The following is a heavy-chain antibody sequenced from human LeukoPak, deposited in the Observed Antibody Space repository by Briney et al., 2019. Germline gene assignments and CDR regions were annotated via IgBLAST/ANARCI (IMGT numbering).Heavy chain of an antibody. V-gene: IGHV3-7*01. CDR2: IKQDGSEK. CDR3: ASPAYYDSSGYGQAFDI. D-gene: IGHD3-22*01. J-gene: IGHJ3*02. Sequence: GGSLRLSCAASGFTFSSYWMSWVRQAPGKGLEWVANIKQDGSEKYYVDSVKGRFTISRDNAKNSLYLQMNSLRAEDTAVYYCASPAYYDSSGYGQAFDIWGQGTMVTVSS. CDR1: GFTFSSYW.